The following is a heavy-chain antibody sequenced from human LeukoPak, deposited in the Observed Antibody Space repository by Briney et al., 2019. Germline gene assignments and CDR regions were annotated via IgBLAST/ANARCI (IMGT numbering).Heavy chain of an antibody. Sequence: GGSLRLSCAASGFTFSSYAMSWVRQAPGKGLECVSAISGSGGSTYYADSVKGRFTISRDNSKNTLYLQMSSLRAEDTAVYYCAKANDYGDFNWFDPGGQGTLVTVSS. J-gene: IGHJ5*02. V-gene: IGHV3-23*01. CDR2: ISGSGGST. CDR1: GFTFSSYA. CDR3: AKANDYGDFNWFDP. D-gene: IGHD4-17*01.